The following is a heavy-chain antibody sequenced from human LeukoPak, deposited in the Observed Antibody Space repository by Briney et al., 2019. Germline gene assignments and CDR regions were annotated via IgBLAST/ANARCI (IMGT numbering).Heavy chain of an antibody. D-gene: IGHD3-16*01. CDR3: ARGGGLDV. V-gene: IGHV3-7*03. J-gene: IGHJ6*02. Sequence: GGSLRLSCAASGFTFSSYWMNWARQAPGKGLEWVASINHNGNVNYYVDSVKGRFTISRDNAKNSLYLQMNNLRAEDTAVYFCARGGGLDVWAKGPRSPSP. CDR1: GFTFSSYW. CDR2: INHNGNVN.